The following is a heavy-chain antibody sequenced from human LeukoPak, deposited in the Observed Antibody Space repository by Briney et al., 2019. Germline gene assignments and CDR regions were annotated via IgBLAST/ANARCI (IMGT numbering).Heavy chain of an antibody. CDR3: ARAGYYDSSGYRHFDY. Sequence: GGSLRLSCAASGFTFSSHGMHWVRQAPGKGLEWVAVISFDGKDKYYADSVKGLFTISRDNSKSTLYLQMNSLRAEDTAVYYCARAGYYDSSGYRHFDYWGQGTLVTVSS. V-gene: IGHV3-30*03. CDR1: GFTFSSHG. J-gene: IGHJ4*02. CDR2: ISFDGKDK. D-gene: IGHD3-22*01.